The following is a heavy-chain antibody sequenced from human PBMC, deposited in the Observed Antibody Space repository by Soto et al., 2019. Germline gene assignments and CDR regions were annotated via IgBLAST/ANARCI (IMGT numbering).Heavy chain of an antibody. Sequence: PGGSLRLSCAASGFTFSSYGMHWVRQAPGKGLEWVAVISYDGSNKYYADSVKGRFTISRDNSKNTLYLQMNSLRAEDTAVYYCAMDIAFDYWGQGTLVTVSS. D-gene: IGHD5-12*01. CDR3: AMDIAFDY. CDR2: ISYDGSNK. CDR1: GFTFSSYG. V-gene: IGHV3-30*03. J-gene: IGHJ4*02.